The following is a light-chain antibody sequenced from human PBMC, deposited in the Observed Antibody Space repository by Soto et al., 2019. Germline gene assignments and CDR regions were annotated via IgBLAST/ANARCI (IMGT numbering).Light chain of an antibody. V-gene: IGLV1-44*01. J-gene: IGLJ1*01. CDR1: SSNIGRNT. Sequence: QSVLTQPPSASGTPGQRVTISCFGSSSNIGRNTVNWYQQLPGTAPKLLIYSNSNRPSGVPDRFSGSKSGTSASLAITGLQAEDEADYYCQSYDNSLSVDVFGTGTKLTVL. CDR2: SNS. CDR3: QSYDNSLSVDV.